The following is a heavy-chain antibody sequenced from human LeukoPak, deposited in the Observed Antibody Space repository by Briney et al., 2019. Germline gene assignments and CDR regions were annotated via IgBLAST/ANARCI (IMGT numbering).Heavy chain of an antibody. CDR1: GGSIISGDYY. D-gene: IGHD2-2*02. CDR2: IYHNGDT. V-gene: IGHV4-30-4*08. J-gene: IGHJ3*02. CDR3: ARAVVVPAAINRAFDI. Sequence: TLSLTCIVSGGSIISGDYYWSWIRQPPGQGLEWIGYIYHNGDTYYNSSLNSRVAISADTSNNQFSLKLSSVTAADTAVYYCARAVVVPAAINRAFDIWGQGSVVTVSS.